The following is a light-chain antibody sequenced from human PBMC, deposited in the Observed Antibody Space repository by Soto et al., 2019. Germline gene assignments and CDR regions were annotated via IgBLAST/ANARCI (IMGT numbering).Light chain of an antibody. CDR3: HKYNNMPWT. V-gene: IGKV4-1*01. J-gene: IGKJ1*01. Sequence: DIVMTQSPDSLAVSLGERATITCKSSQPLLNRANNKNYVAWYQQKAGLPPNLLIYRESTREAEDPDRFSGSGSGKESTLTISSLQSEELATYSSHKYNNMPWTFGQGTKVEL. CDR1: QPLLNRANNKNY. CDR2: RES.